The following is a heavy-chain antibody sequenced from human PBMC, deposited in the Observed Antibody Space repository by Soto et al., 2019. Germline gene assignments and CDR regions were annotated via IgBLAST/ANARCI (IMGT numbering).Heavy chain of an antibody. V-gene: IGHV3-48*01. Sequence: GGSLRLSCAASGFTFSSYSMHWVRQAPGKGLEWVSYISPSSSSIYYADSVKGRLTISRDNAKNSLYLQMNSLRAEDTAVYYCARVAYYYDSSGYFYWGQGTLVTVSS. CDR1: GFTFSSYS. CDR3: ARVAYYYDSSGYFY. D-gene: IGHD3-22*01. CDR2: ISPSSSSI. J-gene: IGHJ4*02.